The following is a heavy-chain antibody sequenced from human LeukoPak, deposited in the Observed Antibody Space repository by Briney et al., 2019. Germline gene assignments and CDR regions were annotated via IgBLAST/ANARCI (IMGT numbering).Heavy chain of an antibody. J-gene: IGHJ4*02. D-gene: IGHD2-2*01. V-gene: IGHV1-2*02. CDR3: ARVGTDIVVVPAAMPLDY. CDR2: INPNSGGT. Sequence: ASVKVSCKASGYTFTGYYMHWVRQAPGRGLEWMGWINPNSGGTNYAQKFQGRVTMTRDTSISTAYMELSRLRSDDTAVYYCARVGTDIVVVPAAMPLDYWGQGTLVTVSS. CDR1: GYTFTGYY.